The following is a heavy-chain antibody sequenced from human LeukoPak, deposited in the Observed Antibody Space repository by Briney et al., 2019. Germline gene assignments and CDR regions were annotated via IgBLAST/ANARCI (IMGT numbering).Heavy chain of an antibody. CDR1: GGTFSSYA. J-gene: IGHJ5*02. Sequence: ASVKVSCKASGGTFSSYAISWVRQAPGQGLEWMGRIIPILGIANYAQKFQGRVTITADKSTSTAYMELSSLRSEDTAVYYCARSYYDYVWGITNWFDPWGQGTLVTVSS. CDR2: IIPILGIA. V-gene: IGHV1-69*04. CDR3: ARSYYDYVWGITNWFDP. D-gene: IGHD3-16*01.